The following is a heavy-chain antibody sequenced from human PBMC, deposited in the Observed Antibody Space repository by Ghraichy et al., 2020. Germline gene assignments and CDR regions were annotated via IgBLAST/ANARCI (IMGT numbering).Heavy chain of an antibody. J-gene: IGHJ4*02. V-gene: IGHV4-34*01. CDR2: INHTGST. CDR1: GGSFSGYY. Sequence: SETLSLTCALYGGSFSGYYWSWIRQPPGKGLEWIGEINHTGSTNYNPFLKSRVTISVDTSKSQFSLKLSSVTAADTAVYYCARTRVIGTSSDWGQGTLVTVSS. CDR3: ARTRVIGTSSD. D-gene: IGHD1-26*01.